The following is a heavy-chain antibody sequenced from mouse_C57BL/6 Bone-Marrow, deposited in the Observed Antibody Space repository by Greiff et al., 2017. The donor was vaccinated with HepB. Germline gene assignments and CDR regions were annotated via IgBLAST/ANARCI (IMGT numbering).Heavy chain of an antibody. CDR1: GFNIKDDY. Sequence: VQLQQSGAELVRPGASVKLSCTASGFNIKDDYMHWVKQRPEQGLEWIGWIDPANGDTEYASKVQGKATITADQSSNTAYLQLSSLTSEDTAVYYCTKLLWEMDYWGQGTSVTVSS. CDR2: IDPANGDT. V-gene: IGHV14-4*01. D-gene: IGHD2-1*01. J-gene: IGHJ4*01. CDR3: TKLLWEMDY.